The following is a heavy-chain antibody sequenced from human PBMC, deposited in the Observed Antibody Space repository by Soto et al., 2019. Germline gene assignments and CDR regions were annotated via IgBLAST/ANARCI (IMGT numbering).Heavy chain of an antibody. CDR3: AKDMAYGVVTTGASDV. CDR2: ISYDGSNK. Sequence: QVQLVESGGGVVQPGRSLRLSCAASGFTFSSYAMHWVRQAPGKGLEWVAVISYDGSNKYYADSVKGRFTISRDNSKNTLSLQMNSLKVEDTATYYCAKDMAYGVVTTGASDVWGQGTLVTVSS. CDR1: GFTFSSYA. J-gene: IGHJ3*01. V-gene: IGHV3-30-3*01. D-gene: IGHD2-21*02.